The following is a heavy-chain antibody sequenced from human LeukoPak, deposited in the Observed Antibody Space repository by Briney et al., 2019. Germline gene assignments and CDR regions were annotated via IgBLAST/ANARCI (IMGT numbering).Heavy chain of an antibody. CDR1: GYSFSTNM. J-gene: IGHJ4*02. Sequence: GGSLRLSCVVSGYSFSTNMMTWVRQAPGKGLEWVATILPAGKESYRVESVKGRFTVSRDNAKNLLFLQMNSLRDDDTAAYYCMSAHGYWGQGTLVTVSS. CDR3: MSAHGY. V-gene: IGHV3-7*01. CDR2: ILPAGKES. D-gene: IGHD2-2*03.